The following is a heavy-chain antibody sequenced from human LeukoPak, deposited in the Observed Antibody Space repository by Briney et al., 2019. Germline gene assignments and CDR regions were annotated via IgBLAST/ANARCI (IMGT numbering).Heavy chain of an antibody. CDR3: AGGNYLTFEF. CDR2: VYHSGTT. CDR1: GGSIRNNY. V-gene: IGHV4-59*08. J-gene: IGHJ4*02. Sequence: SETLSLTCTVAGGSIRNNYWSWIRQPPGKGLDWIGHVYHSGTTTYNPSLKSRVTISLDTSKNKFSLNLTSVTAADTAMYYCAGGNYLTFEFWGQGTLVSVSS. D-gene: IGHD1-26*01.